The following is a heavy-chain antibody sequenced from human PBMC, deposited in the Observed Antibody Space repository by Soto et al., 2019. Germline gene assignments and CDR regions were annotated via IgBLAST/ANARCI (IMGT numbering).Heavy chain of an antibody. CDR2: IDPGDSES. D-gene: IGHD3-3*01. Sequence: EVKLVPSGAEVKKPGEPLRISCQASGYSFGSYWIRWVRQMPGTGLEGMGMIDPGDSESIYSPSSQGHVTFSVDASISTAYLHWRSLKASDTATNYCAIQGTDKIFGWDVWGQGTTVIVSS. V-gene: IGHV5-10-1*03. J-gene: IGHJ6*02. CDR3: AIQGTDKIFGWDV. CDR1: GYSFGSYW.